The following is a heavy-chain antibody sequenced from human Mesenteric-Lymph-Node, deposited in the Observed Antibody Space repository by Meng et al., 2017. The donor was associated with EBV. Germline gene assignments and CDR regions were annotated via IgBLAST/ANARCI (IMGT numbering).Heavy chain of an antibody. CDR1: EFTFGGSS. CDR2: IRSSGGDK. CDR3: TRASLGGVFDT. V-gene: IGHV3-21*03. Sequence: VQPGDSGVSPVNAGGSLRCSCASPEFTFGGSSIKWVRQAPGKGLDWVSSIRSSGGDKYHAASVKDRVTISRDNANNSLYLHMSCLRVGETAVYYCTRASLGGVFDTWGQGTLVTVSS. J-gene: IGHJ5*02. D-gene: IGHD3-16*01.